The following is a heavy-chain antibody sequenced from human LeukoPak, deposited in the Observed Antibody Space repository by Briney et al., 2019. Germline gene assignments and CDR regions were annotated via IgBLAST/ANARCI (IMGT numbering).Heavy chain of an antibody. D-gene: IGHD4-17*01. CDR2: ISGGGSA. Sequence: GGSLRLSCAASGFTFSTYGMNWIRQAPGKGLEWVSVISGGGSAFYTDSVKGRFTISRDNSKSTLFLQVDYLRTEDTAVYYCARDHHGDKRSDYWGQGTLVTVSS. V-gene: IGHV3-23*01. J-gene: IGHJ4*02. CDR1: GFTFSTYG. CDR3: ARDHHGDKRSDY.